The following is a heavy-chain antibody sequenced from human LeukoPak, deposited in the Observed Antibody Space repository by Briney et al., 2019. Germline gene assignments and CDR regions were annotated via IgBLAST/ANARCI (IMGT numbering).Heavy chain of an antibody. CDR3: ARGPIGLLWFGELSFDY. CDR1: GYSFTSYW. D-gene: IGHD3-10*01. Sequence: GESLKISCKGSGYSFTSYWIGWVRQMPGKGLEWMGIIHPGDSDTRYSPSFQGQVTISADKSISTAYLQWSSLKASDTAMYYCARGPIGLLWFGELSFDYWGQGTLVTVSS. CDR2: IHPGDSDT. J-gene: IGHJ4*02. V-gene: IGHV5-51*01.